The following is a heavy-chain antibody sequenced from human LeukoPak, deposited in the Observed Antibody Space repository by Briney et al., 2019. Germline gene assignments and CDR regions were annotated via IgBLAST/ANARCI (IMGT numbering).Heavy chain of an antibody. CDR2: IYSGGST. D-gene: IGHD3-22*01. Sequence: GGSLRLSCAASGFTVSSNYMSWVRQAPGKGLEWVSVIYSGGSTYYADSVKGRFTISRDNSKNTLYLQMNSLRAEDTAVYYCARDAPPPYYYDSSGNAWYFDIWGRGTLVTVSS. CDR3: ARDAPPPYYYDSSGNAWYFDI. CDR1: GFTVSSNY. J-gene: IGHJ2*01. V-gene: IGHV3-66*01.